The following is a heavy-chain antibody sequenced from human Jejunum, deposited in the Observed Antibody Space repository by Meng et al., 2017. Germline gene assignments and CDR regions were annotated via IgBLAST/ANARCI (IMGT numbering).Heavy chain of an antibody. CDR1: GGSISSHY. D-gene: IGHD3/OR15-3a*01. Sequence: SETLSLTCSFSGGSISSHYWSWIRQPPGKGLEWIGYISYSVSTNYNPSLKSRVTISVDTSKNQFSLRLSSVTAADTAVYYCARISPPYDVLTGPFDYWGQGTLVTVSS. CDR3: ARISPPYDVLTGPFDY. V-gene: IGHV4-59*11. CDR2: ISYSVST. J-gene: IGHJ4*02.